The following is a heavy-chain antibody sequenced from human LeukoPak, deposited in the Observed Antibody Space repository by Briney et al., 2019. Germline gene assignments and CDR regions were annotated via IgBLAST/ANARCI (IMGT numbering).Heavy chain of an antibody. J-gene: IGHJ3*02. V-gene: IGHV4-39*01. CDR1: GRAISSSSYY. Sequence: PSESLSLTCTVSGRAISSSSYYWGWIRQPPGTGLEWIGSIYYSGSTYYNPSLKSRVTISVDTSKNQFSLKLSSVTAADTAVYYCARHEAAYDAFDIWGQGTMVTVSS. CDR3: ARHEAAYDAFDI. D-gene: IGHD6-25*01. CDR2: IYYSGST.